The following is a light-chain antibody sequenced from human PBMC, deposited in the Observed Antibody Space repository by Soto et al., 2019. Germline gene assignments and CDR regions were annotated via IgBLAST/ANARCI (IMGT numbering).Light chain of an antibody. CDR3: NSYAGSNNWL. Sequence: QSALTQPPSASGSPGQSVTISCTGTSSDVGSYKFVSWYQQHPGKAPKLVIYEVSKRPSGVPNHFSGSKSGNTASLTVSGLQTEDEADYYCNSYAGSNNWLFGGGTKLTVL. J-gene: IGLJ2*01. CDR1: SSDVGSYKF. V-gene: IGLV2-8*01. CDR2: EVS.